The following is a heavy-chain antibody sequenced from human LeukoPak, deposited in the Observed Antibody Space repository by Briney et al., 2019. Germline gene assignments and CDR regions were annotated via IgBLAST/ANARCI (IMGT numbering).Heavy chain of an antibody. CDR1: GFTFSIYS. Sequence: GGSLRLSCAASGFTFSIYSMTWVRQAPGKGLEWVSYISSTSNYIYYADSVKGRFTISRDNAKNSVYLQMNSLRAEDTAVCYCARALAYCGGDCYLSAFDYWGQGTLVTVSS. D-gene: IGHD2-21*02. CDR3: ARALAYCGGDCYLSAFDY. J-gene: IGHJ4*02. V-gene: IGHV3-21*01. CDR2: ISSTSNYI.